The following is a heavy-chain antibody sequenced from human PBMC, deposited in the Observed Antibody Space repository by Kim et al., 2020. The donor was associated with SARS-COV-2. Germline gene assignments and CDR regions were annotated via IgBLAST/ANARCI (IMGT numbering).Heavy chain of an antibody. CDR2: LNHSGST. D-gene: IGHD3-22*01. V-gene: IGHV4-34*01. CDR1: GGSFIGYN. Sequence: SETLSLTCAVYGGSFIGYNWSCIRQPPGYGLEGIGELNHSGSTKYNPSLQSRVTISVDTAKTQFSLKLSYVTAADTALYYCAGYYDSSGYYGFWYCGQGTLVTVSS. J-gene: IGHJ4*02. CDR3: AGYYDSSGYYGFWY.